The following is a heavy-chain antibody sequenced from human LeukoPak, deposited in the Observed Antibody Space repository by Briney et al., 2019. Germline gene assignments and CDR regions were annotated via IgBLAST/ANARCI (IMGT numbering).Heavy chain of an antibody. V-gene: IGHV4-4*07. CDR3: ARDSGDGYNAYFDY. CDR1: GGPISSYY. CDR2: TYTSGST. D-gene: IGHD5-24*01. Sequence: SETLSLTCTVSGGPISSYYWSWIRPPAGRGLEWIGRTYTSGSTNYNPSLKSRVTMSVDTSKNQFSLKLSSVTAADTAVYYCARDSGDGYNAYFDYWGQGTLVTVSS. J-gene: IGHJ4*02.